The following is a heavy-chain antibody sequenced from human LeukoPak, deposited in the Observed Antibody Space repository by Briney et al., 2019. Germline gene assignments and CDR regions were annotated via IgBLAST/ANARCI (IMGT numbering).Heavy chain of an antibody. CDR2: INPSASYT. CDR3: ARGHHWLAF. Sequence: GGSLRLSCTASGLSFSDYYMSWIRQAPGKGLELVSYINPSASYTNYADSVKGRFTISRDNARNSLYLQMNSLRAEDTAVYFCARGHHWLAFGGQGTLVTVSS. CDR1: GLSFSDYY. V-gene: IGHV3-11*05. D-gene: IGHD6-19*01. J-gene: IGHJ4*02.